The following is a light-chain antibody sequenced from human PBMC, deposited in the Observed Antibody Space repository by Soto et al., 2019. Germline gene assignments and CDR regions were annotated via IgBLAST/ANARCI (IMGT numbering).Light chain of an antibody. CDR1: SSDVGGYNY. V-gene: IGLV2-14*01. CDR2: DVS. Sequence: QSVLTQPASVSGSPGQSITISCTGTSSDVGGYNYVSWYQQHPGKAPKLMIYDVSNRPSGVSNRFSGSKSGNTASLTISGLQAEDEADYYCSSYKSCRTRVFGTGT. CDR3: SSYKSCRTRV. J-gene: IGLJ1*01.